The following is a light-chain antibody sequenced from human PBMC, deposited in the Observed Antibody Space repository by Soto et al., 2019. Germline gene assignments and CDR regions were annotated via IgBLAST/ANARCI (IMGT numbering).Light chain of an antibody. CDR3: QQYYSTPFT. V-gene: IGKV4-1*01. CDR2: CAS. CDR1: QSVLYSSNNKNY. J-gene: IGKJ3*01. Sequence: DIVMTQSPDSLAVSLGERATINCKSSQSVLYSSNNKNYLAWYQQKPGQPPKLLIYCASTRESGVPDRFSGSGSETDFTLTISSLQAEDVAVYYCQQYYSTPFTFGPGTKVDIK.